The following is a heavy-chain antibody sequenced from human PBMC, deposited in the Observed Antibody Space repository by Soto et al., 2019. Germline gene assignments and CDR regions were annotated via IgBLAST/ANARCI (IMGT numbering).Heavy chain of an antibody. V-gene: IGHV1-69*14. CDR1: GGIFSSSA. CDR3: ARGGIEASVHNWFES. J-gene: IGHJ5*01. CDR2: TIPVFERA. Sequence: QVQLAQSGAEVIKPGSSVKVSCRASGGIFSSSAISWVRLAPGQGLEWMGGTIPVFERAIYAQKFQGRVTITADMSSSTAYLELSSLRSDDTAVYYCARGGIEASVHNWFESWGQGTLVIVSS. D-gene: IGHD3-16*01.